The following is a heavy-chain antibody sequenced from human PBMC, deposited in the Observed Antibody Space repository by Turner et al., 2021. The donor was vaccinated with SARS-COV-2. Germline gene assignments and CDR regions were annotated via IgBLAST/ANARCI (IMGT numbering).Heavy chain of an antibody. CDR1: GFTFSSYG. J-gene: IGHJ4*02. CDR3: AKQQGLYSNPMYYFDY. CDR2: TSYDGSNK. D-gene: IGHD4-4*01. V-gene: IGHV3-30*18. Sequence: QVQLVDSGGGVVQPGRSLRRSCAAAGFTFSSYGMHGVRKAPGKGLEWVAVTSYDGSNKYYADSVKGRFTISRDNSKNTLYLQMNSLRAEDTAVYYCAKQQGLYSNPMYYFDYWGQGTLVTVSS.